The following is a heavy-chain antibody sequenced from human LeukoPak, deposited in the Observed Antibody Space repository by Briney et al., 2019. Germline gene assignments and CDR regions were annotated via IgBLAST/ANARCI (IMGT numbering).Heavy chain of an antibody. CDR3: ARGARGAAAGTRVDY. D-gene: IGHD6-13*01. V-gene: IGHV3-21*01. CDR2: ISSSSSYI. Sequence: GGSLRLSCAASGFTFRSYSMNWVRQAPGKGLEWVSSISSSSSYIYYADSVKGRFTISRDNAKNSLYLQMNSLRAEDTAVYYCARGARGAAAGTRVDYWGQGTLVTVSS. J-gene: IGHJ4*02. CDR1: GFTFRSYS.